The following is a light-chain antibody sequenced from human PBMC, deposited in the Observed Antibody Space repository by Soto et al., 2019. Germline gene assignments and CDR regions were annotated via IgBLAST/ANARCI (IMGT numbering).Light chain of an antibody. CDR1: SGSIASNY. V-gene: IGLV6-57*04. Sequence: NFMLTQPHSVSESPGKTVTFSCTRSSGSIASNYVQWYQQRPGSAPTTVIYEDNQRPSGVPDRFSGSVDSSSNSASLTISGLKTEDEADYYCQSYDSNNPVVFGGGTKVTVL. CDR3: QSYDSNNPVV. CDR2: EDN. J-gene: IGLJ2*01.